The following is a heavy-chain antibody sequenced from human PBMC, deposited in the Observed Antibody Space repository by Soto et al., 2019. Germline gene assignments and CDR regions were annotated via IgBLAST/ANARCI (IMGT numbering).Heavy chain of an antibody. J-gene: IGHJ4*02. CDR2: ISASGDST. V-gene: IGHV3-23*01. D-gene: IGHD3-9*01. CDR1: GFTLSNYA. Sequence: EVQLLESGGGLVQPGGSLGLSCATSGFTLSNYAMNWVRQSPGKGLEWVSSISASGDSTYYPESVKGRFTVSRDNSKNTLYLQIDSLRAEDTAVYYCAKGGSLTGYFTYDYWGQGALVTVSS. CDR3: AKGGSLTGYFTYDY.